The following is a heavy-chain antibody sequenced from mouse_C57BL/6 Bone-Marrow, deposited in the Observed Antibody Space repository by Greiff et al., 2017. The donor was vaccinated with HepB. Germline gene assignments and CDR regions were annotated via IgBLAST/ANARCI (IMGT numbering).Heavy chain of an antibody. CDR3: ARNEELTVYYFDY. Sequence: VQRVESGPGLVQPSQSLSITCTVSGFSLTSYGVHWVRQSPGKGLEWLGVIWSGGSTDYNAAFISRLSISKDNSKSQVFFKMNSLQADDTAIYYCARNEELTVYYFDYWGQGTTLTVSS. D-gene: IGHD4-1*01. J-gene: IGHJ2*01. CDR1: GFSLTSYG. CDR2: IWSGGST. V-gene: IGHV2-2*01.